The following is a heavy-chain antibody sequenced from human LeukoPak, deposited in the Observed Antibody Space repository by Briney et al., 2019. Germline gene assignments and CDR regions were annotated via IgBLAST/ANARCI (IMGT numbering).Heavy chain of an antibody. CDR1: GGSISSGTYY. CDR3: ARNSCPSGSCYDNRGYFDY. V-gene: IGHV4-61*02. J-gene: IGHJ4*02. D-gene: IGHD2-15*01. Sequence: SETLSLTCPVSGGSISSGTYYWSWIRQPAGKGLEWIGRIYTIGSTNYNPSLKSRITISVDTSKNQFSLKLSSVTAADTAVYYCARNSCPSGSCYDNRGYFDYWGQGTLVTVSS. CDR2: IYTIGST.